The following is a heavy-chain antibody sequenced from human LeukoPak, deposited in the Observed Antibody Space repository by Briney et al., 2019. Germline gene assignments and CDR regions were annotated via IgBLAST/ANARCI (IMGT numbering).Heavy chain of an antibody. V-gene: IGHV1-2*02. J-gene: IGHJ4*02. CDR1: GYNFTGYY. CDR3: ARGTEEYYDSRGYCYR. CDR2: INPNRGGT. D-gene: IGHD3-22*01. Sequence: GASVKVSCKAFGYNFTGYYMHWVRQAPGQGLEWMGWINPNRGGTNYEQMFQGRVTMTRHTYISTRYMELRRLRADDTAVYYCARGTEEYYDSRGYCYRWGQGTLVTVFS.